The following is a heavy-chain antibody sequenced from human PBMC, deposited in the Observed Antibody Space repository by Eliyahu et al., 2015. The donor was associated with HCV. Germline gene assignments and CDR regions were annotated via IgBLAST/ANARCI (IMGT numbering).Heavy chain of an antibody. V-gene: IGHV1-46*01. CDR1: GYTFTSXY. CDR2: INPSGGST. D-gene: IGHD5-18*01. CDR3: ARDFFFTAMVYNWFDP. J-gene: IGHJ5*02. Sequence: QVQLVQSGAEVKKPGASVKVSCKASGYTFTSXYMHWXRQAPGQGLEWMGIINPSGGSTSYAQKFQGRVXMTRDTSTSTVYMELNSLRSEDTAVYYCARDFFFTAMVYNWFDPWGQGTLVTVSS.